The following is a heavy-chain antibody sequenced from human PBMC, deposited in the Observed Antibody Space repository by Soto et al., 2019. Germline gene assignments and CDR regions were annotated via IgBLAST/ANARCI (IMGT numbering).Heavy chain of an antibody. V-gene: IGHV3-33*01. CDR2: VWYDGTNK. CDR3: ARGGHSSSWYRLEAYFFDY. J-gene: IGHJ4*02. Sequence: QVQLVESGGGVVQPGRSLRLSCEASGFTFKSYGMHWVRQAPGKGLEWVAVVWYDGTNKKYADSVKGRFNIYRDNSKNPLYLQMDGLRAEDTGIYYCARGGHSSSWYRLEAYFFDYWGQGSLVTVSS. D-gene: IGHD6-13*01. CDR1: GFTFKSYG.